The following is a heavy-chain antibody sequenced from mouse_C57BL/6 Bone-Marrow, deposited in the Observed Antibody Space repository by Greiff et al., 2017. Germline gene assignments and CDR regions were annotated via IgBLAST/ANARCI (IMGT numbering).Heavy chain of an antibody. D-gene: IGHD2-4*01. CDR2: IYPGSGNT. CDR3: AREAIYYDYGYFDY. CDR1: GYSFTSYY. J-gene: IGHJ2*01. Sequence: VKLMESGPELVKPGASVKISCKASGYSFTSYYIHWVKQRPGQGLEWIGWIYPGSGNTKYNEKFKGKATLTADTSSSTAYMQLSSLTSEDSAVYYCAREAIYYDYGYFDYWGQGTTLTVSS. V-gene: IGHV1-66*01.